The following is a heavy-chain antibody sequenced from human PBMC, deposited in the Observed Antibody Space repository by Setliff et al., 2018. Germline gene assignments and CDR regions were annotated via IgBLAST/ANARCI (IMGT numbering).Heavy chain of an antibody. CDR1: GYSISSGYY. D-gene: IGHD2-15*01. J-gene: IGHJ4*02. CDR3: ARKGICSGGSCYPLANFDY. Sequence: SETLSLTCAVSGYSISSGYYWGWIRQPPGKGLGWIGSIYHSGSTYYNPSLKSRVTISVDTSKNQFSLKLSSVTAADTAVYYCARKGICSGGSCYPLANFDYWGQGTLVTVS. CDR2: IYHSGST. V-gene: IGHV4-38-2*01.